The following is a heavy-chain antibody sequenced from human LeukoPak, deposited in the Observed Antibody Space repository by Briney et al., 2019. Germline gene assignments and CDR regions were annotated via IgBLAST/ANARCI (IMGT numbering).Heavy chain of an antibody. V-gene: IGHV6-1*01. J-gene: IGHJ4*02. CDR2: TYYRSKWHN. CDR3: AGTTDYSSFLAF. CDR1: GDSISSNGAA. Sequence: PSQTLSLTCAISGDSISSNGAAWNWIRQSPSRGLEWLGRTYYRSKWHNEYAESVKSRISITSDTSKNQFSLQLNSVTPEDTAEYFCAGTTDYSSFLAFWGQGTLVTVSS. D-gene: IGHD4-11*01.